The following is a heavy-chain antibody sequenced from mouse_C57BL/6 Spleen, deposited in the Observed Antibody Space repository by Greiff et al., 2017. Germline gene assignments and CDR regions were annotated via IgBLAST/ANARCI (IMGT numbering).Heavy chain of an antibody. V-gene: IGHV5-4*01. CDR1: GFTFSSYA. Sequence: EVQLVESGGGLVKPGGSLKLSCAASGFTFSSYAMSWVRQTPEKRLEWVATISDGGSYTSYPDNVKGRFTISRDNAKNNLYLQMSHLKSEDTAMYYCAREGGYYYFDYWGQGTTLTVSS. D-gene: IGHD2-3*01. CDR2: ISDGGSYT. J-gene: IGHJ2*01. CDR3: AREGGYYYFDY.